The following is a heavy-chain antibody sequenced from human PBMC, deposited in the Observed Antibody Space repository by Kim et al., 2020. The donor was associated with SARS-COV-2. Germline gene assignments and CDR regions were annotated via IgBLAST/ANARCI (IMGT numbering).Heavy chain of an antibody. CDR1: GYTFTRYF. V-gene: IGHV1-2*06. CDR2: INPNTGDA. Sequence: ASVKVSCKASGYTFTRYFIHWVRQAPGQGLEWMGRINPNTGDASYARNFQVRVTMTRDTSTSTAYMELSRLRSDDTAVYYCASFDYYANRPQSGSSSDYW. D-gene: IGHD3-22*01. J-gene: IGHJ4*01. CDR3: ASFDYYANRPQSGSSSDY.